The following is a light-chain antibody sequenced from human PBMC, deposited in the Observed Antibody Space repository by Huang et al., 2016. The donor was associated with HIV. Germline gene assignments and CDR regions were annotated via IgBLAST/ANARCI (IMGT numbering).Light chain of an antibody. J-gene: IGKJ2*01. V-gene: IGKV3-15*01. CDR2: DAS. CDR1: ENINNN. Sequence: EIVMTQSPVTLSVSPGERATLSCRASENINNNFAWYQQKPGQAPRLLIYDASTRATDIPARFSGSGSGTEFALTINSLQSEDSAVYYCQQYDHWPETFGQGTRLEIK. CDR3: QQYDHWPET.